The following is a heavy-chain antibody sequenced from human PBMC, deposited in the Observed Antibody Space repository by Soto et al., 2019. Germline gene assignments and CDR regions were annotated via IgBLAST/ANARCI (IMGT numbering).Heavy chain of an antibody. D-gene: IGHD5-18*01. CDR2: ISSSSSYI. V-gene: IGHV3-21*01. CDR1: GFTFSSYS. J-gene: IGHJ4*02. Sequence: EVQLVESGGGLVKPGGSLRLCWAASGFTFSSYSMNWVRQAPGKGLEWVSSISSSSSYIYYADSVKGRFTISRDNAKNSLYLQMNSLRAEDTAVYYCARDQPGYSYGYGLGYWGQGTLVTVSS. CDR3: ARDQPGYSYGYGLGY.